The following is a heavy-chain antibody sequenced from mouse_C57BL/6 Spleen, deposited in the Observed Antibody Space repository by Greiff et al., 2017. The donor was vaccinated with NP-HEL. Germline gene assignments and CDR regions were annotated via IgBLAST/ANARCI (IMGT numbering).Heavy chain of an antibody. V-gene: IGHV1-61*01. Sequence: QVQLQQPGAELVRPGSSVKLSCKASGYTFTSYWMDWVKQRPGQGLEWIGNIYPSDSETHYNQKFKDKATLTVDKSSSTAYMQLSSLTSEDSAVYYCASFGSSYGSFDYWGQGTTLTVSS. D-gene: IGHD1-1*01. CDR1: GYTFTSYW. CDR2: IYPSDSET. CDR3: ASFGSSYGSFDY. J-gene: IGHJ2*01.